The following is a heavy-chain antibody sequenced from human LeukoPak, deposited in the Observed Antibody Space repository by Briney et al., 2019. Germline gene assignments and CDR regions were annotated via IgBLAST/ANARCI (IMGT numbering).Heavy chain of an antibody. V-gene: IGHV4-30-2*01. Sequence: SETLSLTCAVSGGSISSGGYSWSWIRQPPGKGLEWIGYIYHSGSTYYNPSLKSRVTISVDRSKNQFSLKLSSVTAADTAVYYCARAGSGRTYAFGIWGQGTMVTVSS. CDR3: ARAGSGRTYAFGI. J-gene: IGHJ3*02. CDR2: IYHSGST. D-gene: IGHD3-10*01. CDR1: GGSISSGGYS.